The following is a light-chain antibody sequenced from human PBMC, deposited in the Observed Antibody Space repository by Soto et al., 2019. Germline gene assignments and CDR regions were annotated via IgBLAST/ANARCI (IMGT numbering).Light chain of an antibody. J-gene: IGKJ4*01. CDR2: AAS. CDR3: QHLNTYPLT. CDR1: QGISSF. Sequence: DIHLTQSPSFLSASVGDRVTITCRASQGISSFLAWYQQKPGKAPRLLIYAASTLQSGVPSRFSGSGSGTEFTLTISSLQPEDFATYCCQHLNTYPLTFGGGTKMEIK. V-gene: IGKV1-9*01.